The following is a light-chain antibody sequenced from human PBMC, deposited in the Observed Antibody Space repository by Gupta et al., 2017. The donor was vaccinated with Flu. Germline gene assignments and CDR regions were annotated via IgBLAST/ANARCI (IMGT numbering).Light chain of an antibody. CDR2: GAS. CDR3: QQYNNSPFG. CDR1: QSVSSNY. Sequence: EIVLTQSPGTLSLSPGERATLSCRASQSVSSNYLAWFQQKPGQAPRLLIYGASSRATGIPDRFSGSGSGTDFTLTISRLEPEDFAVYYCQQYNNSPFGFGPGTKVDIK. V-gene: IGKV3-20*01. J-gene: IGKJ3*01.